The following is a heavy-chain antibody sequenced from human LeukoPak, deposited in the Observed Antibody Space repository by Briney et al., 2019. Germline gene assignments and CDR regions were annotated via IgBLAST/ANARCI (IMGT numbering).Heavy chain of an antibody. CDR2: IRYDGTNK. Sequence: GGSLRLSCAASGFTFSGYGIHWVRPAPGKGLERGAFIRYDGTNKWYADSVKGRFTISRDNSKNTLYLQMNSLRAEDTAVYHCAKDRDYGDYPAAYSDYTDVCGKGTTVTVSS. V-gene: IGHV3-30*02. CDR3: AKDRDYGDYPAAYSDYTDV. J-gene: IGHJ6*03. D-gene: IGHD4-17*01. CDR1: GFTFSGYG.